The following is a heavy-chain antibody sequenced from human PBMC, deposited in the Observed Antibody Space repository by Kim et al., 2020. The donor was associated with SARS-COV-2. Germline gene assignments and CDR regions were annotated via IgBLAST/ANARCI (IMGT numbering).Heavy chain of an antibody. J-gene: IGHJ4*02. CDR1: GGSISSYY. CDR3: ARLDSGSLLDY. Sequence: SETLSLTCTVSGGSISSYYWSWIRQPPGKGLEWIGYIYYSGNTNYNPSLKSRVTISVDTSKNQFSLKLSSVTAADTAVYYCARLDSGSLLDYWGQGTLVTVSS. CDR2: IYYSGNT. D-gene: IGHD1-26*01. V-gene: IGHV4-59*08.